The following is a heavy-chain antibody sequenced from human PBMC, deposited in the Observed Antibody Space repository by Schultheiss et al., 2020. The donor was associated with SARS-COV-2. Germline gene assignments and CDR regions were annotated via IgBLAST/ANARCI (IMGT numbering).Heavy chain of an antibody. CDR1: GGSFSGYY. CDR2: IYHSGST. Sequence: SETLSLTCAVYGGSFSGYYWGWIRQPPGKGLEWIGSIYHSGSTYYNPSLKSRVTISVDTSKNQFSLKLSSVTAADTAVYYCAKGSSGWYGNAFDIWGQGTMVTVSS. V-gene: IGHV4-38-2*01. J-gene: IGHJ3*02. D-gene: IGHD6-19*01. CDR3: AKGSSGWYGNAFDI.